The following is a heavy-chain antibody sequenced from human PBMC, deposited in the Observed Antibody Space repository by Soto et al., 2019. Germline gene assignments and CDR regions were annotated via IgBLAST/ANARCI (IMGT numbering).Heavy chain of an antibody. J-gene: IGHJ5*02. CDR2: ISAYNGNT. CDR3: AREAPFGVQRGVGWFDP. D-gene: IGHD1-1*01. V-gene: IGHV1-18*01. CDR1: GYTFTSYG. Sequence: ASVKVSCKASGYTFTSYGISWVRQAPGQGLEWMGWISAYNGNTNYAQKLQGRVTMTTDTSTSTAYMELRSLRSDDTAVYYCAREAPFGVQRGVGWFDPWGQGTLVTVSS.